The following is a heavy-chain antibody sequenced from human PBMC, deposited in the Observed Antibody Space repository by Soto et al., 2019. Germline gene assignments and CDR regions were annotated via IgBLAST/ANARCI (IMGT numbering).Heavy chain of an antibody. D-gene: IGHD3-3*01. CDR3: AKDPRGVTIFGVVITPRSYYYGMDV. Sequence: EVQLLESGGGLVQPGGSLRLSCAASGFTFSSYAMSWVRQAPGKGLEWVSAISGSGGSTYYADSVKGRFTISRDNSKNTLYLQRNSLRAEDTAVYYCAKDPRGVTIFGVVITPRSYYYGMDVWGQGTTVTVSS. J-gene: IGHJ6*02. CDR1: GFTFSSYA. V-gene: IGHV3-23*01. CDR2: ISGSGGST.